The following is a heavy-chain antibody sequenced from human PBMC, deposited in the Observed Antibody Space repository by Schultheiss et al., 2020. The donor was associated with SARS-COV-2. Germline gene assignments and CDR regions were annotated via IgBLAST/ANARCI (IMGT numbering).Heavy chain of an antibody. CDR2: IYYSGST. J-gene: IGHJ4*02. D-gene: IGHD6-19*01. CDR3: ARDGSSGWYGFDY. Sequence: SETLSLTCAVYGGSFSGYYWSWIRQPPGKGLEWIGYIYYSGSTRYSPSLKSRVTISVDTSKKQFSLRLRSVTAADTAVYYCARDGSSGWYGFDYWGQGTLVTVSS. V-gene: IGHV4-59*01. CDR1: GGSFSGYY.